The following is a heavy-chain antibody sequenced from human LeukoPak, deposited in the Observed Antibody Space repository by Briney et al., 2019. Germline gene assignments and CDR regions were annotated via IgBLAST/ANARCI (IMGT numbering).Heavy chain of an antibody. CDR2: VYTDGGTI. CDR1: GNIFTNYH. J-gene: IGHJ4*02. V-gene: IGHV1-46*01. CDR3: VTEAPRSYRFDY. D-gene: IGHD3-10*01. Sequence: ASVKVSCKASGNIFTNYHIHWVRLAPGRGLEWMGAVYTDGGTITNTRSFQHGRVTMTRDVSTRTVYMELSSLSSEDTAVYYCVTEAPRSYRFDYWGQEILVTVSS.